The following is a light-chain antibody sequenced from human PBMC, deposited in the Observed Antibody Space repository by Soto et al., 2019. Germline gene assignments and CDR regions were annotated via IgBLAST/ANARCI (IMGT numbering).Light chain of an antibody. CDR1: QDINRD. CDR3: QQANGLPPT. J-gene: IGKJ4*01. CDR2: TAS. V-gene: IGKV1-12*01. Sequence: DIQMTQSPSSVSASVRDRVTITCRPSQDINRDLGWYQQRPGKPPKLLIHTASSLAAGVPSRFSASGSGTDFSLTINSLQAEDFATYYCQQANGLPPTFGGGTRVDIK.